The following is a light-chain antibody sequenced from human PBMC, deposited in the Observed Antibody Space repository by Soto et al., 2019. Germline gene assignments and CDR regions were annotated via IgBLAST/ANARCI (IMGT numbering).Light chain of an antibody. CDR1: QSIRTY. J-gene: IGKJ2*03. V-gene: IGKV1-39*01. Sequence: DIQVTQSPSSLSASVGDRVTITCRASQSIRTYLNWYQQRPGKPPKLLIHTASTLQSGVPSRFGGSGSGTDFTLTISSLQPADFATYYCQQTYSTLNSFGQGTKLEIK. CDR3: QQTYSTLNS. CDR2: TAS.